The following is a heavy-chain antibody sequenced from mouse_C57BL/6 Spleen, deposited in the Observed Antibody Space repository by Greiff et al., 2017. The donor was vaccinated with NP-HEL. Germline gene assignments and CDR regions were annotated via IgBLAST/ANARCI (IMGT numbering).Heavy chain of an antibody. J-gene: IGHJ2*01. CDR3: ASMDYDGYYVYY. V-gene: IGHV1-81*01. D-gene: IGHD2-3*01. CDR1: GYTFTSYG. Sequence: QVQLQQSGAELARPGASVKLSCKASGYTFTSYGISWVKQRTGQGLEWIGEIYPRSGNTYYNEKFKGKATLTADKSSSTAYMELRSLTSEDSAVYFCASMDYDGYYVYYWGQGTTLTVSS. CDR2: IYPRSGNT.